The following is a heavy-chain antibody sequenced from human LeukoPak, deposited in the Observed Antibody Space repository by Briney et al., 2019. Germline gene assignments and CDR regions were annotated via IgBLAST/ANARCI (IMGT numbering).Heavy chain of an antibody. CDR2: ISAYNGNT. V-gene: IGHV1-18*01. CDR3: ARLHPDLAPYCSSTSCYSYYYYGMDV. J-gene: IGHJ6*02. Sequence: ASVNVSCKASGYTFTSYGISWVRQAPGQGLEWMGWISAYNGNTNYAQKLQGRVTMTTDTSTSTAYMELRSLRSDDTAVYYCARLHPDLAPYCSSTSCYSYYYYGMDVWGQGTTVTVSS. D-gene: IGHD2-2*01. CDR1: GYTFTSYG.